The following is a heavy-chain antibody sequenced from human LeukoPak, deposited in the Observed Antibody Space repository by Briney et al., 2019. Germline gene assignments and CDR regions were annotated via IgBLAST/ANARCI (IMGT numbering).Heavy chain of an antibody. Sequence: GGPLGLSCAASGFTFSSYAMSWVRQAPGKGLEWVSAISGSGGSTYYADSVKGRFTISRDNSKNTLYLQMNSLRAEDTAVYYCAKTRQGGYYFDYWGQGTLVTVSS. CDR2: ISGSGGST. CDR1: GFTFSSYA. V-gene: IGHV3-23*01. CDR3: AKTRQGGYYFDY. D-gene: IGHD3-16*01. J-gene: IGHJ4*02.